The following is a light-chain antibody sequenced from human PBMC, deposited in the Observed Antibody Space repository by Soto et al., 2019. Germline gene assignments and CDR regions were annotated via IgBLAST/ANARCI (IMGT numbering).Light chain of an antibody. J-gene: IGKJ2*01. CDR2: TAS. CDR3: QQSYSTPPT. Sequence: DIKMTQSPSSLSASVEDRVTITCRASQYISNYLNWYQQKSGTAPKLLIHTASTLQSGVPSRFSGRGSGPDFTLTISSVQPDDFAIYFCQQSYSTPPTFGQGTTLEIK. CDR1: QYISNY. V-gene: IGKV1-39*01.